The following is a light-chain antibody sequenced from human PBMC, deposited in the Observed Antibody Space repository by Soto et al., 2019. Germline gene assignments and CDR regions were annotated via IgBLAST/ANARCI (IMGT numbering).Light chain of an antibody. CDR2: LNSDGSH. V-gene: IGLV4-69*01. J-gene: IGLJ2*01. CDR3: QTWGTVV. CDR1: SGHSSYA. Sequence: QSVLTQSPSASASLGASVKLTCTLSSGHSSYAIAWHQQQPEKGPRYLMKLNSDGSHSKGDGIPDRFSGSSSGAERYLTISSHQSEDEAAYYCQTWGTVVFGGGTKLTVL.